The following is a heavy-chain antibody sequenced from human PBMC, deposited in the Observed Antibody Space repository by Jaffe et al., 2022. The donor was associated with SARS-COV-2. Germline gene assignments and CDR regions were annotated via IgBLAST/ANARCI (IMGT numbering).Heavy chain of an antibody. CDR1: GFTFSSYG. J-gene: IGHJ6*02. CDR2: ISYDGSNK. Sequence: QVQLVESGGGVVQPGRSLRLSCAASGFTFSSYGMHWVRQAPGKGLEWVAVISYDGSNKYYADSVKGRFTISRDNSKNTLYLQMNSLRAEDTAVYYCAKTDYLPGQRVSSSGPGKYYYYGMDVWGQGTTVTVSS. D-gene: IGHD6-19*01. V-gene: IGHV3-30*18. CDR3: AKTDYLPGQRVSSSGPGKYYYYGMDV.